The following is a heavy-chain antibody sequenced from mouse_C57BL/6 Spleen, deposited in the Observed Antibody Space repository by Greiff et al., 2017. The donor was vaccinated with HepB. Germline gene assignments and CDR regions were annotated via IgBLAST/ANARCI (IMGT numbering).Heavy chain of an antibody. CDR1: GFTFGSYA. V-gene: IGHV5-4*01. Sequence: EVKVVESGGGLVKPGGSLKLSCAASGFTFGSYAMSWVRQTPEKRLEWVATISDGGSYTYYPDNVKGRFTISRDNAKNNLYLQMSHLKSEDTAMYYCARDRSTMITRYYFDYWGQGTTLTVSS. D-gene: IGHD2-4*01. CDR2: ISDGGSYT. CDR3: ARDRSTMITRYYFDY. J-gene: IGHJ2*01.